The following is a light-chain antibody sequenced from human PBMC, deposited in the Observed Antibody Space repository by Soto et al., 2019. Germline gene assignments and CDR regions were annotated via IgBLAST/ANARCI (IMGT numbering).Light chain of an antibody. J-gene: IGLJ3*02. CDR3: CSHVGGSSPQWV. V-gene: IGLV2-23*02. Sequence: QSALTQPASVSGSPGQSITISCTGTSNDVGGYNLGSWFQQHPGKAPKLMISEVNKRPSGVSNRFSGSKSANTASLPISGLQAEDEADYYCCSHVGGSSPQWVFGGGTKVTVL. CDR1: SNDVGGYNL. CDR2: EVN.